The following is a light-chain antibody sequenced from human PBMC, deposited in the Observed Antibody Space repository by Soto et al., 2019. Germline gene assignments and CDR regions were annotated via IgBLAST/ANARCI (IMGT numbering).Light chain of an antibody. CDR2: GVN. CDR3: SSYAGSNILYV. Sequence: SRAPSASGSPWQSFTNSCTGTSSDVGGYNYVSWYQQHPRKAPQLVIYGVNKRASGVPDRFSGSKSGNTASLTVSGLQAEDEADYYRSSYAGSNILYVFATGT. J-gene: IGLJ1*01. V-gene: IGLV2-8*01. CDR1: SSDVGGYNY.